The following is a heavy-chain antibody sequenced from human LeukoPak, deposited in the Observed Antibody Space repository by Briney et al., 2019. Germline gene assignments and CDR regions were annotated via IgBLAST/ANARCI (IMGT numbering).Heavy chain of an antibody. D-gene: IGHD3-9*01. CDR1: GFTFSDYY. CDR2: ISSSSSYT. CDR3: ARSLVLPFDWLLSRHNSGPYYFDY. V-gene: IGHV3-11*03. Sequence: PGGSLRLSCAASGFTFSDYYMSWIRQAPGKGLEWVSYISSSSSYTNYADSVKGRFTISRDNAKNSLYLQMNSLRAEDTAVYYCARSLVLPFDWLLSRHNSGPYYFDYWGQGTLVTVSS. J-gene: IGHJ4*02.